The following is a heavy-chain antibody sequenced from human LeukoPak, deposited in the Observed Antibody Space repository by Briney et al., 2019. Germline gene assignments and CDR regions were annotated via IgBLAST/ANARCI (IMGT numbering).Heavy chain of an antibody. J-gene: IGHJ4*02. CDR3: ARGYGSGSYYNY. CDR2: INRGGST. CDR1: SGSFSGYY. V-gene: IGHV4-34*01. D-gene: IGHD3-10*01. Sequence: SETLSLTCAVYSGSFSGYYWSWIRQPPGKGLEWIGEINRGGSTNYNPSLKSRVTISVDTSKNQFSLKLTSVTAADMAVYYCARGYGSGSYYNYWGQGTLVTVSS.